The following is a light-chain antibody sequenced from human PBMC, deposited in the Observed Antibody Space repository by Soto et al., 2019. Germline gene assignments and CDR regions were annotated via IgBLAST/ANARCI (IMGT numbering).Light chain of an antibody. CDR2: DAS. CDR3: QQYGSSRT. Sequence: EIVLTQSPGTLSLSPGERATLSCRASQSVSNNYLAWYQQKPGQAPRLLIYDASSRATGIPDRFSGSGFGTDFTLTISRLEPEDFAVYYCQQYGSSRTFGQGTKVEIK. V-gene: IGKV3-20*01. CDR1: QSVSNNY. J-gene: IGKJ1*01.